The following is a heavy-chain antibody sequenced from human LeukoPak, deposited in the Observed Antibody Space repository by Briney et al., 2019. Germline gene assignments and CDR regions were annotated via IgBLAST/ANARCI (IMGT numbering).Heavy chain of an antibody. Sequence: GASVKVSCKASGYTFTSYYMHWVRQAPGQGLEWMGIINPSGGSTSYAQKFQARVTMTRDMSTSTVYMELSSLRSEDTAVYYCAREEGNWNDVHYESLRTKQQNWFDPWGQGTLVTVSS. V-gene: IGHV1-46*01. J-gene: IGHJ5*02. D-gene: IGHD1-20*01. CDR1: GYTFTSYY. CDR2: INPSGGST. CDR3: AREEGNWNDVHYESLRTKQQNWFDP.